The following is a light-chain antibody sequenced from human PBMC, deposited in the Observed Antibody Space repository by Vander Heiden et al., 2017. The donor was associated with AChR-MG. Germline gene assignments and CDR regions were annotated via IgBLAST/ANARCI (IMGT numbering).Light chain of an antibody. CDR2: GVS. V-gene: IGKV3-20*01. J-gene: IGKJ3*01. CDR1: QSVPNNY. Sequence: EIVLTQSRRTLSLSPGERATLSFRATQSVPNNYLESFQQKPGQAPRLLIWGVSNRPNGIPDRFSGSASGKDFTLTSSRLEPEDFAVFYWQQDGISYNFGHGTRVDIK. CDR3: QQDGISYN.